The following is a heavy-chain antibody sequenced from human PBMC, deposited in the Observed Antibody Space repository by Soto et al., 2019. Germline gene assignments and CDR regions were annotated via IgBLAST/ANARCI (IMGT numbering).Heavy chain of an antibody. CDR1: GGSFSGYY. V-gene: IGHV4-34*01. D-gene: IGHD2-15*01. CDR3: ARSPVEVAATVKYFDY. J-gene: IGHJ4*02. CDR2: INHSGST. Sequence: SETLSLTCAVYGGSFSGYYWSWIRQPPGKGLEWIGEINHSGSTNYNPSLKSRVTISVDTSKNQFSLKLSSVTAAGTAVYYCARSPVEVAATVKYFDYWGQGTLVTVSS.